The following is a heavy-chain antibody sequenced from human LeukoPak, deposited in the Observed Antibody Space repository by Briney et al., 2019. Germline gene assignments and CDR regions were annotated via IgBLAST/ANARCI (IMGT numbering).Heavy chain of an antibody. V-gene: IGHV1-46*01. Sequence: ASVKVSCKASGYTFTSYYMHWVRQAPGQGLEWMGIINPSGGSTSYAQKFQGRVTMTRDTSTSTVYMELSSLRSEDTAVYYCAGVGRTMVRGVPNYYFDYWGQGTLVTVSS. J-gene: IGHJ4*02. CDR1: GYTFTSYY. CDR3: AGVGRTMVRGVPNYYFDY. D-gene: IGHD3-10*01. CDR2: INPSGGST.